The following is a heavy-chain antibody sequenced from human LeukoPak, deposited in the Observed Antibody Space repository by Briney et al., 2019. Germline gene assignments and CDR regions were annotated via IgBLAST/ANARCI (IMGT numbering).Heavy chain of an antibody. CDR1: GGSFSDYY. CDR3: ARVIGSDTRDYYLGY. CDR2: TKHSEST. Sequence: SETLSLTCAVYGGSFSDYYWSWIRQSPGKGLEWIGEIKSTGTTNWIGETKHSESTNYNPSLKSRVTISADMSKNQFSLKLTSVTAADTAVYYCARVIGSDTRDYYLGYWGQGTLVTVYS. V-gene: IGHV4-34*01. J-gene: IGHJ4*02. D-gene: IGHD2-2*01.